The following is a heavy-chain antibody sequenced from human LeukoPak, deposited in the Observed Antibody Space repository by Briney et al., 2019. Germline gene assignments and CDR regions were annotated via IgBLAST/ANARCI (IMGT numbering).Heavy chain of an antibody. D-gene: IGHD3-22*01. CDR2: IYYSGST. J-gene: IGHJ6*02. Sequence: SETLSLTCTVSGGSISSYYWSWIRQPPGKGLEWIGYIYYSGSTNYNPSLKSRVTISVDTSKNQFSLKLSSVTAADTAVYYCARETSYDSSGYYYQFYGMDVWGQGTTVTVSS. CDR3: ARETSYDSSGYYYQFYGMDV. CDR1: GGSISSYY. V-gene: IGHV4-59*01.